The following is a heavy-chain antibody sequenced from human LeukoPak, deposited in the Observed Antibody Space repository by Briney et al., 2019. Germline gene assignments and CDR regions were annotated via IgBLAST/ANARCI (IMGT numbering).Heavy chain of an antibody. Sequence: SVKVSCKASGGTFSSYAISWVRQAPGQGLEWMGGIIPIFGTANYAQKFQGRVTITTDESTSTAYMELSSLRSEDTAVYYCARHSSSEEAMDAFDIWGQGTMVTVSS. CDR3: ARHSSSEEAMDAFDI. CDR1: GGTFSSYA. J-gene: IGHJ3*02. D-gene: IGHD6-6*01. CDR2: IIPIFGTA. V-gene: IGHV1-69*05.